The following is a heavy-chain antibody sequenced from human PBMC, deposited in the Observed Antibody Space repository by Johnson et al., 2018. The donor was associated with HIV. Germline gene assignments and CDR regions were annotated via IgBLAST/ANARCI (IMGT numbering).Heavy chain of an antibody. Sequence: QVQLVESGGGVVQPGRSLRLSCAASRFTFSTYGLHWVRQAPGKALEWVAVISYDGSNKYYADYVKGRFTISRDNSKNTRYLQMNSLRAEDTAVYYCARDQIAAAGAFDIWGQGTMVTVSS. CDR3: ARDQIAAAGAFDI. V-gene: IGHV3-30*03. D-gene: IGHD6-13*01. J-gene: IGHJ3*02. CDR1: RFTFSTYG. CDR2: ISYDGSNK.